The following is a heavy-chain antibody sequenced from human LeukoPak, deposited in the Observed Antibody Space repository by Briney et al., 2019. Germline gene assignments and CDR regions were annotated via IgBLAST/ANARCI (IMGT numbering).Heavy chain of an antibody. J-gene: IGHJ4*02. V-gene: IGHV4-59*08. CDR1: GGSISSYY. CDR3: ARIYSSSWYYFDY. CDR2: IYYSGST. Sequence: SETLSLTCTVSGGSISSYYWSWIRQPPGKGLEWIGYIYYSGSTNYNPSLKSRVTISVDTSKNQFSLKLSSVTAADTAVYYCARIYSSSWYYFDYWGQGTLVTVSS. D-gene: IGHD6-13*01.